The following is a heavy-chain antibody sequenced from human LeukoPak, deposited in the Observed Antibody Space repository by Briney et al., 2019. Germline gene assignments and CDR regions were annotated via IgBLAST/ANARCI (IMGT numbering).Heavy chain of an antibody. CDR3: ARDLGYYDFWSGYSGSSHYYYYMDV. J-gene: IGHJ6*03. V-gene: IGHV6-1*01. CDR1: GDSVSSNSAA. Sequence: SQTLSLTCAISGDSVSSNSAAWNWIRQSPSRGLEWLGRTYYRSKWYNDYAVSVKSRITINPDTSKNQFSLQLNSVTPEDTAVYYCARDLGYYDFWSGYSGSSHYYYYMDVWGKGTTVTVSS. CDR2: TYYRSKWYN. D-gene: IGHD3-3*01.